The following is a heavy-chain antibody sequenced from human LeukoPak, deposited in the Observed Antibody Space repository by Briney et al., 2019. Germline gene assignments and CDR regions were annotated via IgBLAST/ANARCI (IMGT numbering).Heavy chain of an antibody. J-gene: IGHJ4*02. D-gene: IGHD1-26*01. Sequence: GASVKVSCKASGYTFTGYYMHWVRQAPGQGLEWMGWINPNSGGTNHAQKFQGRVTMTRDTSISTAYMELSRLKSDDTAVYYCATLGGATARDYWGQGTLVTASS. V-gene: IGHV1-2*02. CDR1: GYTFTGYY. CDR2: INPNSGGT. CDR3: ATLGGATARDY.